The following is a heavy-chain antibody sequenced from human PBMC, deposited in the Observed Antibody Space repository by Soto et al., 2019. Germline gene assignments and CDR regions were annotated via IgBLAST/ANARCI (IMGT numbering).Heavy chain of an antibody. D-gene: IGHD1-26*01. CDR3: ATQEVGGTYVYTFDP. CDR1: GGSITSSSYY. CDR2: IYYSGGS. J-gene: IGHJ5*02. Sequence: QLHLRESGPGLVKPSETLSLTCTVSGGSITSSSYYWGWIRPPPGKGLEWIGGIYYSGGSYYNPPLNRRVTISVDTSKNQFSLKLSSVTAADTAVYYCATQEVGGTYVYTFDPWGQGTVVTVSS. V-gene: IGHV4-39*01.